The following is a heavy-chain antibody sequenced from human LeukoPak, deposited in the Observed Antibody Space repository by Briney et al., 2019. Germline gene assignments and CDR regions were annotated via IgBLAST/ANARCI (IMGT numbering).Heavy chain of an antibody. CDR1: GGSISSSNW. CDR2: IYHSGST. V-gene: IGHV4-4*02. D-gene: IGHD3-22*01. CDR3: ARSYDSSGPDFDY. Sequence: PSETLSLTCAVSGGSISSSNWWSWVRQPPGKGLEWIGEIYHSGSTNYNPSLKSRVTISVDKSKNQFSLKLSSVTAADTAVYYCARSYDSSGPDFDYWGQGTLVTVSS. J-gene: IGHJ4*02.